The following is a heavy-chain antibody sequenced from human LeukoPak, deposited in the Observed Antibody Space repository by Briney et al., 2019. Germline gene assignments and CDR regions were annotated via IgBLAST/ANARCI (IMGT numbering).Heavy chain of an antibody. CDR3: SRDMAELSVVAATPPNDY. CDR1: GFTFDDYG. V-gene: IGHV3-20*04. CDR2: INWNGGST. J-gene: IGHJ4*02. Sequence: GGSLRLSCAASGFTFDDYGMSWVRQAPGKGLEWVSGINWNGGSTGYADSVKGRFTISRDNAKNSLYLHMDSLRAEDTALYYCSRDMAELSVVAATPPNDYWGPGTLVTVSS. D-gene: IGHD2-15*01.